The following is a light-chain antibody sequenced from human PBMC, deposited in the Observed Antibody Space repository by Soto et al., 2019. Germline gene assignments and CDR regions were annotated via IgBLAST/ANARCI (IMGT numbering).Light chain of an antibody. J-gene: IGKJ1*01. Sequence: DIQMTQSPSTLSASVGDRVTITCRASQSISIYLAWYRQKPGKAPKLLIYEASSLESGVPSRFSGSGSGTEFTLTISSLQPDDFATYYCQQYNSYPWTFGQGTKVDI. CDR1: QSISIY. CDR3: QQYNSYPWT. CDR2: EAS. V-gene: IGKV1-5*03.